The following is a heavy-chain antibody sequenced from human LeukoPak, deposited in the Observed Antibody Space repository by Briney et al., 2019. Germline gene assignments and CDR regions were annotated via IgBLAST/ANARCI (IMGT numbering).Heavy chain of an antibody. D-gene: IGHD3-16*01. V-gene: IGHV4-34*01. Sequence: KPSETLSLTCAVYGGSFSGYYWSWIRQPPGKGLEWIGEINHSGSTNYNPSLKSRVTISVDTSKNQFSLKLSSVTAAATAVCYCARGRFAQYWGQGTLVPVPS. CDR2: INHSGST. CDR1: GGSFSGYY. CDR3: ARGRFAQY. J-gene: IGHJ4*02.